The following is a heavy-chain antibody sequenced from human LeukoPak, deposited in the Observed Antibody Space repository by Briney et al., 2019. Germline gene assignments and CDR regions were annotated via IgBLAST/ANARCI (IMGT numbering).Heavy chain of an antibody. J-gene: IGHJ4*02. CDR3: ARDQQWLVWEFDY. CDR1: GSTFSSYS. Sequence: GGSLRLSCAASGSTFSSYSMNWVRQAPGKGLEWVSSISSSSSYIYYADSVKGRFTISRDNAKNSLYLQMNSLRAEDMAVYYCARDQQWLVWEFDYWGQGTLVTVSS. D-gene: IGHD6-19*01. V-gene: IGHV3-21*01. CDR2: ISSSSSYI.